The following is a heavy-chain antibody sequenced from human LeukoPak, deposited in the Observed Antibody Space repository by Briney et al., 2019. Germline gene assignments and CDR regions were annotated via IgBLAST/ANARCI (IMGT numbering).Heavy chain of an antibody. CDR3: ARAALKRYYYDSSGYYLDY. CDR1: RYTFTSYG. J-gene: IGHJ4*02. Sequence: ASVKVSCKASRYTFTSYGISWVRQAPGQGLEWMGWISAYNGNTNYAQKLQGRVTMTTDTSTSTAYMELRSLRSDDTAVYYCARAALKRYYYDSSGYYLDYWGQGTLVTVSS. CDR2: ISAYNGNT. D-gene: IGHD3-22*01. V-gene: IGHV1-18*01.